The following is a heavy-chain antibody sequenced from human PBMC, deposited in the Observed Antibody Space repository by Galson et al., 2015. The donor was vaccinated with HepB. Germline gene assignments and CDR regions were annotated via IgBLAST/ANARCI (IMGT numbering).Heavy chain of an antibody. Sequence: SLRLSCAASGFTFSNSGMHWVRQAPGKGLEWVASIRSDGSNNYYAVSVRGRFTISRDNYKNTLYLKMNSLSAEDTSVYFCTRDLWDYWGQGTLVTVAS. CDR2: IRSDGSNN. J-gene: IGHJ4*02. CDR3: TRDLWDY. V-gene: IGHV3-30*02. CDR1: GFTFSNSG.